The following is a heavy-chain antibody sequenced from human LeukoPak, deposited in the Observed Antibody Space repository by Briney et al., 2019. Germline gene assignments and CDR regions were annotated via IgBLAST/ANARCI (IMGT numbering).Heavy chain of an antibody. CDR1: GGSISSYY. D-gene: IGHD1-26*01. J-gene: IGHJ4*02. V-gene: IGHV4-59*01. CDR3: ARGSYSGSSHYFDC. CDR2: IYYSGST. Sequence: SETLSLTCTVSGGSISSYYWSWIRQPPGKGLEWIGYIYYSGSTNYNPSLKSRVTISVDTSKNQFSLKLSSVTAADTAVYYRARGSYSGSSHYFDCWGQGTLVTVSS.